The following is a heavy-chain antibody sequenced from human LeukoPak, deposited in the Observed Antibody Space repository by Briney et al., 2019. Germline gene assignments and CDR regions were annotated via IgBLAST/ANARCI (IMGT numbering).Heavy chain of an antibody. J-gene: IGHJ4*02. CDR2: IIPILGIA. Sequence: SVKVSCKASGGTFSSYAISWVRQAPGQGLEWMGRIIPILGIANYAQKFQGRVTITADKSTSTAYMELSSLRSEDTAVYYCARTWIAMACNLDYWGQGTLVTVSS. CDR1: GGTFSSYA. V-gene: IGHV1-69*04. D-gene: IGHD5-18*01. CDR3: ARTWIAMACNLDY.